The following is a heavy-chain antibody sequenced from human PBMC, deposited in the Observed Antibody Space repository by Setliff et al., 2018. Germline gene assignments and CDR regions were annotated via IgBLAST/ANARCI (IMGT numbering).Heavy chain of an antibody. CDR2: IGSKTYGGVA. Sequence: GGSLRLSCTTSGLTFGDYTMTWVRQAPGKGLEWVGLIGSKTYGGVAEYAASVKGRFTISRDDSKNSVYLQMNNLKNEDTAVHYCTRDSVRMIKGDDYYFMDVWGRGTTVTVSS. CDR1: GLTFGDYT. D-gene: IGHD3-22*01. J-gene: IGHJ6*03. V-gene: IGHV3-49*04. CDR3: TRDSVRMIKGDDYYFMDV.